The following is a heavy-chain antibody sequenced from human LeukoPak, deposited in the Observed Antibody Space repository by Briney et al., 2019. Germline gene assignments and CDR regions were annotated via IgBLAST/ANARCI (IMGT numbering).Heavy chain of an antibody. D-gene: IGHD3-10*01. Sequence: PGGSLRLSCAASGLTVSSNYMSWVRQAPGKGLEWVSLLYSDGRIYYADSVKGRFAISRDNSRNTLYLQMNSLRAEDTAVYYCVRDFGSGSGSYGDYWGQGTLVTVSS. CDR2: LYSDGRI. CDR3: VRDFGSGSGSYGDY. V-gene: IGHV3-66*01. J-gene: IGHJ4*02. CDR1: GLTVSSNY.